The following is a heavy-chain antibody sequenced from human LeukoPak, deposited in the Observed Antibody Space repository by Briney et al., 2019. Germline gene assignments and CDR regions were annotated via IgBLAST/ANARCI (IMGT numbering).Heavy chain of an antibody. CDR1: GFSFSSYW. CDR2: ISGSGGST. Sequence: GGSLRLSCAASGFSFSSYWMSWVRQAPGKGLEWVSAISGSGGSTYYADSVKGRFTISRDNSKNTLYLQMNSLRAEDTAVYYCAKIQQFGELLYYYYMDVWGKGTTVTVSS. V-gene: IGHV3-23*01. J-gene: IGHJ6*03. CDR3: AKIQQFGELLYYYYMDV. D-gene: IGHD3-10*01.